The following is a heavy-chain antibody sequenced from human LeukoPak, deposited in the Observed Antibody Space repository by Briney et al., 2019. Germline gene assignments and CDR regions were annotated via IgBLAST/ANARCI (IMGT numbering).Heavy chain of an antibody. D-gene: IGHD5-24*01. J-gene: IGHJ4*02. V-gene: IGHV3-23*01. CDR3: AREYEDGYNYVDY. CDR1: GFTFSSYA. CDR2: ISGSGGST. Sequence: GGSLRLSCAASGFTFSSYAMSWVRQAPGKGLEWVSAISGSGGSTYYADSVKGRFTISRDNAKNSLYLQMNSLRAEDTAVYYCAREYEDGYNYVDYWGQGTLVTVSS.